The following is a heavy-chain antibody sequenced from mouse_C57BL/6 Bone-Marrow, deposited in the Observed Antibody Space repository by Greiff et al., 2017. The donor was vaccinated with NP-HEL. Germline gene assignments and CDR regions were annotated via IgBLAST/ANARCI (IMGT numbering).Heavy chain of an antibody. V-gene: IGHV1-9*01. J-gene: IGHJ3*01. D-gene: IGHD2-3*01. CDR2: ILPGSGST. CDR3: ARSGGNDVYPSWFAC. CDR1: GYTFTGYW. Sequence: QVQLKQSGAELMKPGASVKLSCKATGYTFTGYWIEWVKQRPGHGLEWIGEILPGSGSTNYNEKFKGKATFTADTASNTAYMQLSSLTTEDSAIYYCARSGGNDVYPSWFACWGQGTLVTVSA.